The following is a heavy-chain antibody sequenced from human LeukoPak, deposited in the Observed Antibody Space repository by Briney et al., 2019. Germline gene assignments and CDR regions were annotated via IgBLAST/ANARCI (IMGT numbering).Heavy chain of an antibody. Sequence: GGSLRPSCAASGFTFSDHYMDWVRQAPGKGLEWVGRTRNKANSYTTEYAASVKGRFTISRADSANSLYLQMNSLKTEDTAVYYCARVRYCSSTTCRGAFDIWGQGTMVTVSS. CDR2: TRNKANSYTT. D-gene: IGHD2-2*01. CDR1: GFTFSDHY. CDR3: ARVRYCSSTTCRGAFDI. J-gene: IGHJ3*02. V-gene: IGHV3-72*01.